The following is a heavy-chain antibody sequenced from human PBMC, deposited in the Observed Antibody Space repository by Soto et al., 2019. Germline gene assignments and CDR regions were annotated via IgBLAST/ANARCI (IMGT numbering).Heavy chain of an antibody. Sequence: SETLSLTCTVSGGSISSYYWSWIRQPPGKGLEWIGYIYYSGSTNYNPSLKSRVTISVDTSKNRFSLKLSSVTAADTAVYYCARTGVQLWSNFDYWGQGTLVTVSS. CDR3: ARTGVQLWSNFDY. J-gene: IGHJ4*02. CDR2: IYYSGST. D-gene: IGHD5-18*01. CDR1: GGSISSYY. V-gene: IGHV4-59*01.